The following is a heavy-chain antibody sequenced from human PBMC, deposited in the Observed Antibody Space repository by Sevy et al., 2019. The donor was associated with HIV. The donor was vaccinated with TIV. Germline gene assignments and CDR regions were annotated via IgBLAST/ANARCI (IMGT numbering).Heavy chain of an antibody. CDR3: AKNTAAVGTGGFDY. V-gene: IGHV3-30*02. D-gene: IGHD6-13*01. CDR2: ISYDAINK. J-gene: IGHJ4*02. Sequence: GGSLRLSCAASGFAFSYYGMHWVSQAPGKGLESVTFISYDAINKYYADSVKGRFTISRDNSKNTLYLQMNSLRPEDTALYYCAKNTAAVGTGGFDYWGQGTLVTVSS. CDR1: GFAFSYYG.